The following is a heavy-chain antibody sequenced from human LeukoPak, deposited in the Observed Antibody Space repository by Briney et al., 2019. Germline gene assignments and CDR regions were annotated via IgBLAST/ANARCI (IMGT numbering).Heavy chain of an antibody. V-gene: IGHV1-69*05. CDR3: ARGGSGSYFSWLDP. CDR1: GGTFSRYG. D-gene: IGHD3-10*01. Sequence: ASVKVSCKASGGTFSRYGISWVRQALGQGLEWMGRSIPFFETADYAQKFQGRVTIITDESTNTAYMELSSLRSDDTAVYYCARGGSGSYFSWLDPWGQGTLVTVSS. CDR2: SIPFFETA. J-gene: IGHJ5*02.